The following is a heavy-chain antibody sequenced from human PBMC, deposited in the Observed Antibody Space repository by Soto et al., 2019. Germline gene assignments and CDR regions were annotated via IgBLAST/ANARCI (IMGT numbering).Heavy chain of an antibody. D-gene: IGHD3-9*01. CDR3: AREDYDSLSGRGAFDI. J-gene: IGHJ3*02. CDR2: IYYSGST. CDR1: GGSVSSGSYY. V-gene: IGHV4-61*01. Sequence: QVQLQESGPGLVKPSETLSLTCTVSGGSVSSGSYYWSWIRQPPGKGLEWIGYIYYSGSTNYNPSHKSRVTISADTSKNQFTLKLSSVTAADTAVYYCAREDYDSLSGRGAFDIWGQGTMVTVSS.